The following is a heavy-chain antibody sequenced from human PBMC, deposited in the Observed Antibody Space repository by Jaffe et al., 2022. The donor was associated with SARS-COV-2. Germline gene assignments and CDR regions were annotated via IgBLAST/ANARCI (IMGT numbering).Heavy chain of an antibody. D-gene: IGHD3-3*01. CDR1: GGSISRSGYY. V-gene: IGHV4-39*01. Sequence: QLQLQESGPGLVKPSETLSLTCIVSGGSISRSGYYWAWIRQPPGKGLEWIGSSYYTGSSYYNPSLKSRVTISVDTSKNQFSLKLTSVPAADTAAYFCARHRFYPYYYMDVWGRGTTVTVSS. CDR2: SYYTGSS. CDR3: ARHRFYPYYYMDV. J-gene: IGHJ6*03.